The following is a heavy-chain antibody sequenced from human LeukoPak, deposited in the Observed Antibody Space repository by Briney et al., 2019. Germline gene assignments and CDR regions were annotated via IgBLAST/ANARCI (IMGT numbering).Heavy chain of an antibody. CDR1: GYTFTSYG. CDR3: ARDIGTTGFDY. D-gene: IGHD1-1*01. CDR2: ISAYNGNT. J-gene: IGHJ4*02. V-gene: IGHV1-18*01. Sequence: ASVKVSCKASGYTFTSYGISWVRQAPGQGREWMGRISAYNGNTNYAQKLQDRVTMTTDTSTSTGYMELRSLRSDDTAVYYCARDIGTTGFDYWGQGTLVTVSS.